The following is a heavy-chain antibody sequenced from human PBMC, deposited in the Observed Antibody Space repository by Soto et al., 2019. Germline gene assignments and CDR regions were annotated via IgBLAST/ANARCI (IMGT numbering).Heavy chain of an antibody. J-gene: IGHJ4*02. CDR1: GGSNSSGGYY. CDR3: ARGRRDGYNNYFDY. CDR2: IYYSGST. Sequence: SETLSLTCTVSGGSNSSGGYYWSWIRQHPGKGLEWIGYIYYSGSTYYNPSLKSRVTISVDTSKNQFSLKLSSVTAADTAVYYCARGRRDGYNNYFDYWGQGTLVTVSS. V-gene: IGHV4-31*03. D-gene: IGHD5-12*01.